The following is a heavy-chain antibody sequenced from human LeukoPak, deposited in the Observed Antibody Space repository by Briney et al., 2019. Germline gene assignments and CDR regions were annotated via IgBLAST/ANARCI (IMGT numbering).Heavy chain of an antibody. V-gene: IGHV3-53*01. CDR3: ARDGTGDRWGHFDY. CDR2: IYSGGST. CDR1: GFTVSSNY. D-gene: IGHD7-27*01. J-gene: IGHJ4*02. Sequence: QSGGSLRLSCAASGFTVSSNYMSWVRQAPGKGLEWVSAIYSGGSTYYADSVKGRFTISRDNSKNTLYLQMNSLRAEDTAVYYCARDGTGDRWGHFDYWGQGTLVTVSS.